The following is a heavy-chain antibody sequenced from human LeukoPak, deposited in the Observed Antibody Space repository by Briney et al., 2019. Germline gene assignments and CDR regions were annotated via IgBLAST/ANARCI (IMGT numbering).Heavy chain of an antibody. V-gene: IGHV3-23*01. CDR1: GFTFSSYA. J-gene: IGHJ4*02. D-gene: IGHD1-26*01. CDR2: ISGSGDNT. CDR3: AKESIGHRRECHFDY. Sequence: GGSLTLSCPASGFTFSSYAMSWVRKPPAPGLERVSAISGSGDNTSYADSVKGRFTISRYNSKTTLYLQMNSLRAEDTAVYYCAKESIGHRRECHFDYWGQGTLVTLSS.